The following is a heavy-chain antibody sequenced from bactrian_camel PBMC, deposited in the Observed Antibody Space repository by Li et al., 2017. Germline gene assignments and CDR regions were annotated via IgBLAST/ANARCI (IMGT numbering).Heavy chain of an antibody. CDR1: VVNFDDAD. CDR3: AADRMACLRPSVQLAAYNF. CDR2: IRTDVGMT. J-gene: IGHJ4*01. V-gene: IGHV3S53*01. Sequence: HVQLVESGGGSVEAGGSLRLSCKYSVVNFDDADMGWYRQVPGKECEGVAAIRTDVGMTMYADSVKGRFTISQNNAKDTVSLQMDSLKPEDTAMYYCAADRMACLRPSVQLAAYNFWGQGTQVTVS.